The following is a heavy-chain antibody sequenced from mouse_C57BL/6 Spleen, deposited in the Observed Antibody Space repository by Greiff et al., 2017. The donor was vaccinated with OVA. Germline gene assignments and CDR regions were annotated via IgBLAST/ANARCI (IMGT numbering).Heavy chain of an antibody. V-gene: IGHV5-17*01. D-gene: IGHD1-1*01. CDR3: ARNYGSSLYYFDY. J-gene: IGHJ2*01. CDR2: ISSGSSTI. CDR1: GFTFSDYG. Sequence: VQLQQSGGGLVKPGGSLKLSCAASGFTFSDYGMHWVRQAPEKGLEWVAYISSGSSTIYYADTVKGRFTISRDNAKNTLFLQMTSLRSEDTAMYYCARNYGSSLYYFDYWGQGTTLTVSS.